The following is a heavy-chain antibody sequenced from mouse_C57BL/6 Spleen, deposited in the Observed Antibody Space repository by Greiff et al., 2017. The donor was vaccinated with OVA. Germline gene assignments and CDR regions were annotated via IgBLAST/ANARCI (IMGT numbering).Heavy chain of an antibody. CDR3: ARETNYAMDY. CDR2: ISSGSSTI. Sequence: EVQVVEPGGGLVKPGGSLKLSCAASGFTFSDYGMHWVRQAPEKGLEWVAYISSGSSTIYYADTVKGRFTISRDTAKNTLFLQMTSLRSEDTAMYYYARETNYAMDYWGQGTTVTVSS. J-gene: IGHJ4*01. CDR1: GFTFSDYG. V-gene: IGHV5-17*01.